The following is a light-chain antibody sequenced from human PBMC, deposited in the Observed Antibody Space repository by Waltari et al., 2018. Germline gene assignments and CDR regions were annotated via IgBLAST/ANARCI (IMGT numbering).Light chain of an antibody. Sequence: QSALTQPPYASGSPGQSVTISCTGSSRDVGGYNYVSWYQQHPGKAPKLMIYGVDKRPSGVPDRFSGSKSGNTASLTVSGLQAEDEADYFCASYASTRKVFGGGTKLTVL. J-gene: IGLJ3*02. V-gene: IGLV2-8*01. CDR3: ASYASTRKV. CDR2: GVD. CDR1: SRDVGGYNY.